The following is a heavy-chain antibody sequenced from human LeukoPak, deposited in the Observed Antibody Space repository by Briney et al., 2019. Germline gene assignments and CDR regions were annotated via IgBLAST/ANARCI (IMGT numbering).Heavy chain of an antibody. CDR1: GGSISSGDYY. Sequence: SQTLSLTCTVSGGSISSGDYYWSWIRQPPGKGLEWIGYIYYSGSTYYNPSLKSRVTISVDTSKNQFSLKLSSVTAADTAVYYCARDGGYCSGGSCSTTEYFQHWGQGTLVTVSS. D-gene: IGHD2-15*01. J-gene: IGHJ1*01. CDR2: IYYSGST. CDR3: ARDGGYCSGGSCSTTEYFQH. V-gene: IGHV4-30-4*01.